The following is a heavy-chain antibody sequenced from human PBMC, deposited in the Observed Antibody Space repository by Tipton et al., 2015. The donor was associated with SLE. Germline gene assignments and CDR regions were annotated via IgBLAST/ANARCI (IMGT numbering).Heavy chain of an antibody. V-gene: IGHV4-59*12. CDR3: ARDRPPML. CDR1: GGSIRSYY. D-gene: IGHD2-8*01. J-gene: IGHJ4*02. CDR2: IYYSGIT. Sequence: TLSLTCTVSGGSIRSYYWNWIRQPPGKGLEWIGYIYYSGITNYNSSFNSRATISADKSKNQFSLKLSSVTAADTAVYYCARDRPPMLWGQGTLVTVSS.